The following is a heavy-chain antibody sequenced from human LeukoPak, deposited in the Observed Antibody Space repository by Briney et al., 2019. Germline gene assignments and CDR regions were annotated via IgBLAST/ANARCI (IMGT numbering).Heavy chain of an antibody. V-gene: IGHV4-59*01. CDR3: ARGGVTPDYGDLRAYYYYMDV. D-gene: IGHD4-17*01. Sequence: SETLSLTSTVSGGSISSYYWSWIRQPPGKGLEWIGYIYYSGSTNYNPSLKSRVTISVDTSKNQFSLKLSSVTAADTAVYYCARGGVTPDYGDLRAYYYYMDVWGKGTTVTVSS. CDR2: IYYSGST. J-gene: IGHJ6*03. CDR1: GGSISSYY.